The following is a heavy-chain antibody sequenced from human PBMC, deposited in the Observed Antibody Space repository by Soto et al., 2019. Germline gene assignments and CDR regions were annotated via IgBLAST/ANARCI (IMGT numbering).Heavy chain of an antibody. V-gene: IGHV3-23*01. Sequence: EVQLLESGGGLVQPGGSLRLSCAASGFTFSSYAMSWVRQAPGKGLEWVSAISGSGGSTYYADSVKGRFTISRDNSKNTLYLQMNSLRAEDTAVYYCAKDAYYYDSSGYYYPFDYGMDVWGQGTTVTVSS. CDR3: AKDAYYYDSSGYYYPFDYGMDV. J-gene: IGHJ6*02. CDR2: ISGSGGST. CDR1: GFTFSSYA. D-gene: IGHD3-22*01.